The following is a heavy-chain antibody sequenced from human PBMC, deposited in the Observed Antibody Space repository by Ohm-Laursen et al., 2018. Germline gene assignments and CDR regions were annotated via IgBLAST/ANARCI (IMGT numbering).Heavy chain of an antibody. J-gene: IGHJ4*02. CDR2: INPSSGGT. Sequence: ASVKVSCKTSGYTFTGYYMHWVRQAPGQGLEWMGWINPSSGGTNYGQKFQGRVTMTGDTSTSTVYMELSSLRSEDTAVYYCARGSYGVLDYWGQGTLVTVSS. D-gene: IGHD5-18*01. V-gene: IGHV1-2*02. CDR3: ARGSYGVLDY. CDR1: GYTFTGYY.